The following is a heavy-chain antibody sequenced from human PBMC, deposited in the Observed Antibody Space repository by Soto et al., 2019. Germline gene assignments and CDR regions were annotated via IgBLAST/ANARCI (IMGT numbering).Heavy chain of an antibody. Sequence: GSLRLSCAASGFTFSSYSMNWVRQAPGKGLEWVSSISSSSSYIYYADSVKGRFTISRDNAKNSLYLQMNSLRAEDTAVYYCARDLKGIGRSAGFDYWGQGTLVTVSS. CDR2: ISSSSSYI. D-gene: IGHD2-21*01. J-gene: IGHJ4*02. V-gene: IGHV3-21*01. CDR1: GFTFSSYS. CDR3: ARDLKGIGRSAGFDY.